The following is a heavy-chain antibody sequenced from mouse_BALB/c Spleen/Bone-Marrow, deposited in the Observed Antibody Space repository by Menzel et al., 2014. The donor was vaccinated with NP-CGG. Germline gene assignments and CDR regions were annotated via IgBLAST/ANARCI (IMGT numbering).Heavy chain of an antibody. Sequence: EVKLVDSGGGLVQPGRSLKLSCAASGFDFSGYWMSWVRQAPGKGLEWIGEINPDSSTINYTPSLKDKFIISRDNAKNTLYLQMSKVRSEDTALYYCARLGYYGVMAYWGQGTSVTVSS. D-gene: IGHD1-1*01. CDR2: INPDSSTI. CDR3: ARLGYYGVMAY. CDR1: GFDFSGYW. V-gene: IGHV4-1*02. J-gene: IGHJ4*01.